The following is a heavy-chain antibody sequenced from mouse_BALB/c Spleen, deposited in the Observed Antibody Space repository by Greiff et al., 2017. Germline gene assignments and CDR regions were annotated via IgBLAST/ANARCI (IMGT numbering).Heavy chain of an antibody. D-gene: IGHD2-3*01. J-gene: IGHJ4*01. V-gene: IGHV5-4*02. CDR1: GFTFSDYY. CDR2: ISDGGSYT. Sequence: EVQLVESGGGLVKPGGSLKLSCAASGFTFSDYYMYWVRQTPEKRLEWVATISDGGSYTYYPDSVKGRFTISRDNAKNNLYLQMSSLKSEDTAMYYCARSLYDGYYTTSFYYAMDYWGQGTSVTVSS. CDR3: ARSLYDGYYTTSFYYAMDY.